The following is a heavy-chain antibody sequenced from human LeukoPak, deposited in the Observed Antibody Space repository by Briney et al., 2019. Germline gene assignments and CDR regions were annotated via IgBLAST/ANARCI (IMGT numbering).Heavy chain of an antibody. CDR3: ARILSSSWEWAYFDY. CDR1: GYTFTSYY. V-gene: IGHV1-46*01. D-gene: IGHD6-13*01. J-gene: IGHJ4*02. Sequence: ASVKVSCKASGYTFTSYYMHWVRQAPGQGLEWMGIINPSGGSTSYAQKFQGRVTMTRDTSTSTVYMELSSLRSEDTAVYYCARILSSSWEWAYFDYWGQGTLVTVSS. CDR2: INPSGGST.